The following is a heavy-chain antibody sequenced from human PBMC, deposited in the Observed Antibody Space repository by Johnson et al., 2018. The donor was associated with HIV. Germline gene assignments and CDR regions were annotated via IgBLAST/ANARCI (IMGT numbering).Heavy chain of an antibody. CDR1: GFTVSSNY. CDR3: ARGSSGSFDL. J-gene: IGHJ3*01. D-gene: IGHD6-6*01. V-gene: IGHV3-66*01. CDR2: IYSGGST. Sequence: VQLVESGGGLVKPGGSLRLSCAASGFTVSSNYMSWVRQAPGKGLEWVSVIYSGGSTYYADTVKGRFTISRDNSKNAVYLHMSSLRAEDTALYYCARGSSGSFDLWGRGTMVTVSS.